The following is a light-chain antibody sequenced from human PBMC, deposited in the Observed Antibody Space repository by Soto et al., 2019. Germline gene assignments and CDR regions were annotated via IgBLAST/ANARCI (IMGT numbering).Light chain of an antibody. J-gene: IGKJ1*01. V-gene: IGKV3-20*01. CDR1: QSVSSSY. Sequence: EIVLTQSPGTLSLSPGERATLSCRASQSVSSSYLAWYQQKPGQAPRLLIHGASTRATGFPARFSGSGSGTDFTLTISSLQSEDFAVYYCQQYGTSPRTFGQGTKVDIK. CDR3: QQYGTSPRT. CDR2: GAS.